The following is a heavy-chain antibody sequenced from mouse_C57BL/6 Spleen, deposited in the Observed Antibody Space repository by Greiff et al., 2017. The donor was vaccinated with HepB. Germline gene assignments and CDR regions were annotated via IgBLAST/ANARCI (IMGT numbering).Heavy chain of an antibody. D-gene: IGHD1-1*01. V-gene: IGHV1-61*01. Sequence: QVQLQQPGAELVRPGSSVKLSCKASGYTFTSYWMDRVKQRPGQGLEWIGKIYPSDSETHYNQKFKDKATLTVDKSSSTAYMQLSSLTSEDSAVYYCARALITTVVATRYFDVWGTGTTVTVSS. CDR1: GYTFTSYW. CDR3: ARALITTVVATRYFDV. J-gene: IGHJ1*03. CDR2: IYPSDSET.